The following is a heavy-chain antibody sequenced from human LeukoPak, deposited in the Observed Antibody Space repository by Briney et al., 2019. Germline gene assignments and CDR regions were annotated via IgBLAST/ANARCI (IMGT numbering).Heavy chain of an antibody. V-gene: IGHV3-15*01. CDR3: ARDWPLNAFDI. Sequence: GGSLRLSCAASGFTFNDAWMTWVRQAPGKGLEWVGRIKNRADGGTTDYAAPVKGRFTISRDNAKNSLYLQMNSLRAEDTAVYYCARDWPLNAFDIWGQGTMVTVSS. J-gene: IGHJ3*02. CDR2: IKNRADGGTT. CDR1: GFTFNDAW.